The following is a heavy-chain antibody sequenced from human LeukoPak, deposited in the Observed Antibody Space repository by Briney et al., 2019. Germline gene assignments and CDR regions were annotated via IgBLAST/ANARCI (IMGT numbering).Heavy chain of an antibody. Sequence: GGSLRLSCAASGFTFSDFYMSWIRQAPGKGLEWVSYISSSGNTKYYADSVEGRFTMSRDNAKNSLYLQMDSLRVEDTAVYYCAKEVSDDYGDYWGQGTLVTVSS. CDR3: AKEVSDDYGDY. CDR2: ISSSGNTK. CDR1: GFTFSDFY. V-gene: IGHV3-11*01. J-gene: IGHJ4*02.